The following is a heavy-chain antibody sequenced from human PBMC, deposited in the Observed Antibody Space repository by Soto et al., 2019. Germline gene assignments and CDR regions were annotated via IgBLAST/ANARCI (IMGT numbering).Heavy chain of an antibody. CDR2: IYPSDSDT. V-gene: IGHV5-51*01. J-gene: IGHJ4*01. D-gene: IGHD6-19*01. Sequence: GESLKISCKGSGYSFTNHGIGWVRQMPGKGLEWMGGIYPSDSDTRYSPSFQGQVTMSVDKSLSTAYLQWSSLKASDTAMYYCVRAHSSGWWGDYWGRGSLVTVSS. CDR1: GYSFTNHG. CDR3: VRAHSSGWWGDY.